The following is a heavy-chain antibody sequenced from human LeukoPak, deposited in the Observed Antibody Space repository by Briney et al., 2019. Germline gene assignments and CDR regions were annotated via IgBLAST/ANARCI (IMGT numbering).Heavy chain of an antibody. V-gene: IGHV3-33*01. Sequence: GGSLRLSCAASGFTFSSYSMHWVRQAPGKGLEWVAGIWYDGSNTYYVDSVKGRFTISRDNSKNTLFLQMNSLRAGDTGVYYCARDSTYYYASGSSGPHYFDYWGQGTLVTVSS. D-gene: IGHD3-10*01. CDR1: GFTFSSYS. J-gene: IGHJ4*02. CDR2: IWYDGSNT. CDR3: ARDSTYYYASGSSGPHYFDY.